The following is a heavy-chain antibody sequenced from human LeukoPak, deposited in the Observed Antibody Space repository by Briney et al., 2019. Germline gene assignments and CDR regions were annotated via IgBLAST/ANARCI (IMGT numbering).Heavy chain of an antibody. Sequence: GGSLRLSCAACGFNFSNYAMSWARQAPGKGLEWVSGTSGSGSSTYYADSVKGRFTISRDNSKNTLYLQMNSLRAEHTAIYYSARESPNCSGVSCFFDYWGQGTLVTVSS. J-gene: IGHJ4*02. V-gene: IGHV3-23*01. CDR3: ARESPNCSGVSCFFDY. D-gene: IGHD2-15*01. CDR2: TSGSGSST. CDR1: GFNFSNYA.